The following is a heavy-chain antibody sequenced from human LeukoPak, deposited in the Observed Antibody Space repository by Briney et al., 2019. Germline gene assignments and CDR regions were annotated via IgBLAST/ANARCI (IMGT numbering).Heavy chain of an antibody. CDR1: GGTFSSYA. J-gene: IGHJ4*02. CDR2: IIPIFGTA. V-gene: IGHV1-69*05. D-gene: IGHD3-10*01. Sequence: ASVKVSCKASGGTFSSYAISWVRQAPGQGLEWMGGIIPIFGTANYAQKFQGRVTITTDESTSTAYLELSSLRSEDTAVYYCASRSWGSGSYYPDYWGQGTLVTVSS. CDR3: ASRSWGSGSYYPDY.